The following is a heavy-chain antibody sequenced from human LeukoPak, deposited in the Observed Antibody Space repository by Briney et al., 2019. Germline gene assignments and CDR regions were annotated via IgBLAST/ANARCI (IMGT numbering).Heavy chain of an antibody. J-gene: IGHJ4*02. D-gene: IGHD1-7*01. Sequence: SETLSLTCTVSGVSINSHYLNWIRQPPGKGLEWIGYIYGSGRTNYNPSLKSRVTISVDTSKNQFSLKLSSVTAADTAVYYCAGGVPNWNYGSYYFDYWGQGTLVTVSS. CDR1: GVSINSHY. CDR2: IYGSGRT. V-gene: IGHV4-4*09. CDR3: AGGVPNWNYGSYYFDY.